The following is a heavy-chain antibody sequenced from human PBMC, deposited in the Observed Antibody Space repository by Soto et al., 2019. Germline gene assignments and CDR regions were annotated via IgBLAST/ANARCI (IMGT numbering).Heavy chain of an antibody. Sequence: QVQLVQSGAEVKKPGSSVKVSCKASGGTFSSYAISWVRQAPGQGLEWMGGIIPIFGTANYAQKFQGRVTITADKSTSTAYMGVSSLRSEDTAVYYWARCLDTAMVKVYYYGMDVWGQGTTVTVSS. V-gene: IGHV1-69*06. CDR3: ARCLDTAMVKVYYYGMDV. CDR2: IIPIFGTA. D-gene: IGHD5-18*01. J-gene: IGHJ6*02. CDR1: GGTFSSYA.